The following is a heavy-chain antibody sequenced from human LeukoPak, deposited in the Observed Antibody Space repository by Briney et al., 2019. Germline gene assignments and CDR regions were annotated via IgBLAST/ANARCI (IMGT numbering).Heavy chain of an antibody. J-gene: IGHJ4*02. D-gene: IGHD3-22*01. V-gene: IGHV1-46*01. CDR1: GYTLTSYY. Sequence: ASAKVSCKASGYTLTSYYMHWVRQAPGQGLEWMGIINPSGGSTSYAQKFQGRVTMTRDTSTSTVYMELSSLRSEDTAVYYCAREFPHYYDSSGYFDYWGQGTLVTVSS. CDR3: AREFPHYYDSSGYFDY. CDR2: INPSGGST.